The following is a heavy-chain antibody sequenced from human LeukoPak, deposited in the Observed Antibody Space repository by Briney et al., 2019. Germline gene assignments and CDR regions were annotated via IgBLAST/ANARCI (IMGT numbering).Heavy chain of an antibody. D-gene: IGHD5-18*01. Sequence: GGSLRLSCAASGFTFDDYAMHWVRQAPGKGLEWVSLISGDGGSTYYADSVKGRFTISRDNSKNSLYLQMNSLRTEDIALYYCAKDTEPYGYGSNFDYWGQGTLVTVSS. J-gene: IGHJ4*02. CDR3: AKDTEPYGYGSNFDY. CDR2: ISGDGGST. V-gene: IGHV3-43*02. CDR1: GFTFDDYA.